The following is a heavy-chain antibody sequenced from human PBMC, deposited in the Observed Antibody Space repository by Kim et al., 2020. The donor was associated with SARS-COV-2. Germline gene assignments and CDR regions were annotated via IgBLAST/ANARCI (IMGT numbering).Heavy chain of an antibody. CDR3: TNGGNFDY. CDR2: ISYDGSNE. CDR1: GFTFSSYA. Sequence: GGSLRLSCAASGFTFSSYAMHWVRQAPGKGLEWVAFISYDGSNEYYADSVKGRFTISRDNSQNTLYLQMNSLRAEDTAFYYCTNGGNFDYLGQGTLVTVS. V-gene: IGHV3-30*04. J-gene: IGHJ4*02. D-gene: IGHD3-16*01.